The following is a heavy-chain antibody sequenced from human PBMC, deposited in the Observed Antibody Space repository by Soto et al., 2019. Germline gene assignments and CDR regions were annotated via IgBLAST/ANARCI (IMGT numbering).Heavy chain of an antibody. D-gene: IGHD1-26*01. CDR1: GGSISSGGYY. CDR2: MYYSGST. Sequence: QVQLQESGPGLVKPSQALSLTCTVSGGSISSGGYYWSWVRQHPGKGLEWIACMYYSGSTYYNPSLKRRVSVSVATSKNQFSLKLSSVTAADTAVYYCARFSGSYLRDWGQGTLVTVSS. V-gene: IGHV4-31*03. J-gene: IGHJ4*02. CDR3: ARFSGSYLRD.